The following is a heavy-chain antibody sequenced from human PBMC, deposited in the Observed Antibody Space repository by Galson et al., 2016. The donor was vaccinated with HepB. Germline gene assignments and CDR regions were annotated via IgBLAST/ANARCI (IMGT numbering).Heavy chain of an antibody. CDR3: ARGGPLIGLFLHYYYYDMDV. CDR2: IIPIFGIA. J-gene: IGHJ6*02. CDR1: GATFSSYG. V-gene: IGHV1-69*10. D-gene: IGHD3-22*01. Sequence: SVKVSCKASGATFSSYGISWVRQAPGQGLEWTGGIIPIFGIANYAQKFQGRVTITADKSTSTAYMELRNLRSEDMAVYYCARGGPLIGLFLHYYYYDMDVWGQGTTVTVSS.